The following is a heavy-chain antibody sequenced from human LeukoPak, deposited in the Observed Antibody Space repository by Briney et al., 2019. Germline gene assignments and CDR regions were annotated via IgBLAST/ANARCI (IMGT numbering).Heavy chain of an antibody. Sequence: SETLSLTCAVYGGSFSGYYWSWIRQPPGKGLEWIGEINHSGSTNYNPSLKSRVTISVDTSKNQFSLKLSSVTAADTAVYYCARSSGYYYGLGYWGQGTLVTVSS. CDR3: ARSSGYYYGLGY. V-gene: IGHV4-34*01. J-gene: IGHJ4*02. D-gene: IGHD3-22*01. CDR1: GGSFSGYY. CDR2: INHSGST.